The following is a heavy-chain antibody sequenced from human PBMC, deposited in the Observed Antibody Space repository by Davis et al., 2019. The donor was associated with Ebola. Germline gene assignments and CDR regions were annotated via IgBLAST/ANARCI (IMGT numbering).Heavy chain of an antibody. Sequence: GESLKISCAASGFTFSSYAMTWVRQAPGKGLEWVSAISGSGGITYYADSVKGRFTISRDNSKNTLYLQMNSLRAEDTAVYYCAKDVHQFFSGGYYWGQGTLVTVSS. J-gene: IGHJ4*02. CDR1: GFTFSSYA. CDR2: ISGSGGIT. D-gene: IGHD3-3*01. V-gene: IGHV3-23*01. CDR3: AKDVHQFFSGGYY.